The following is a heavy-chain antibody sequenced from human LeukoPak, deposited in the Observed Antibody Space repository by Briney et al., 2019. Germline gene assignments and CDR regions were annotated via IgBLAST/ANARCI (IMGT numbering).Heavy chain of an antibody. Sequence: GGSLRLSCAASGFTFSSYWMSWVRQAPGKGLEWVANTKQDGSEKYYVDSVKGRFTTSRDNAKNSLYLQMNSLRAEDTAVYYCARAKGFGENYFDYWGQGTLVTVSS. CDR2: TKQDGSEK. D-gene: IGHD3-10*01. J-gene: IGHJ4*02. V-gene: IGHV3-7*04. CDR1: GFTFSSYW. CDR3: ARAKGFGENYFDY.